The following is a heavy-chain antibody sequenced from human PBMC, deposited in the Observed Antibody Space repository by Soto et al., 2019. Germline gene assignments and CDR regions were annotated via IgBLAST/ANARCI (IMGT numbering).Heavy chain of an antibody. V-gene: IGHV1-2*02. CDR2: INPSSGST. Sequence: ASVKVSCKASGYTFTGYYMHWVRQAPGQGLEWMGWINPSSGSTNYAQKFQGRVTMTRDTSINTAYMELSSLTSDDTAFYYCARGVTAGVDYWGQGTLVTVSS. D-gene: IGHD1-26*01. CDR3: ARGVTAGVDY. CDR1: GYTFTGYY. J-gene: IGHJ4*02.